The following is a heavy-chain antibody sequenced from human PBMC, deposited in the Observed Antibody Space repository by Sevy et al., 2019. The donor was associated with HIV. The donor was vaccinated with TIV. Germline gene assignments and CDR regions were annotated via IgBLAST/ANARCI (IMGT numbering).Heavy chain of an antibody. D-gene: IGHD2-15*01. CDR1: GFTFSNSW. CDR3: ARRGGHVGKEDLLGYNGMEV. Sequence: GESLKISCKVSGFTFSNSWIGWVRQMPGKGLEWMGIIYPGDSDTRYSPSFQGQVTIVADKSTATAYLEWTSLKASDTATYDCARRGGHVGKEDLLGYNGMEVWGQGTTVTVSS. J-gene: IGHJ6*02. CDR2: IYPGDSDT. V-gene: IGHV5-51*01.